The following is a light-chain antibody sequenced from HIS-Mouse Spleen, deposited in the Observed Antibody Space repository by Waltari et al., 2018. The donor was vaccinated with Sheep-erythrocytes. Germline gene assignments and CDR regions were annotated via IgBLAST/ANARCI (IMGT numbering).Light chain of an antibody. V-gene: IGKV3-11*01. Sequence: EIVLTQSPATLSLSPGERATLSCRASQSFSSYLAWYQQKPGQAPRLLIYDASNSATDSPARFRGRGAGTDFTLTISSLEPEDFAVYYCQQRSNWYTFGQGTKLEIK. J-gene: IGKJ2*01. CDR3: QQRSNWYT. CDR2: DAS. CDR1: QSFSSY.